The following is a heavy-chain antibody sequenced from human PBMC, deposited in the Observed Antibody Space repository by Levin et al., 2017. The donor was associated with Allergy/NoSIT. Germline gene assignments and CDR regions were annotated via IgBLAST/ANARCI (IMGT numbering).Heavy chain of an antibody. D-gene: IGHD6-6*01. CDR2: IKYDGSEK. CDR3: ARDPTYSGSI. Sequence: ASVKVSCAASGFTFSRYWMSWVRQAPGKGLEWVANIKYDGSEKYYVDSVRGRFTISRDNAKDSMYLQMNSLRAEDAAVYYCARDPTYSGSIWGQGTLVTVSS. J-gene: IGHJ4*02. V-gene: IGHV3-7*01. CDR1: GFTFSRYW.